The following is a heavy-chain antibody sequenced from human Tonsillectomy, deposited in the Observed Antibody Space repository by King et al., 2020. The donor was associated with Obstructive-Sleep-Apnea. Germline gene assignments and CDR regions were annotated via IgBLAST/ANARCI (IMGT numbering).Heavy chain of an antibody. CDR3: ARWLRSTMKTFRFDS. J-gene: IGHJ4*02. V-gene: IGHV3-23*04. D-gene: IGHD5-12*01. CDR1: GFTFRSYG. Sequence: VQLVESGGGLVQPGGSLTLSCAASGFTFRSYGMSWVRQAPGQGLEWVSSFSGSGGVTYSAGSVKGRFTVSGDLPKNMGYLQMNSLRVEDTAVYFCARWLRSTMKTFRFDSWGQGTLVTVSS. CDR2: FSGSGGVT.